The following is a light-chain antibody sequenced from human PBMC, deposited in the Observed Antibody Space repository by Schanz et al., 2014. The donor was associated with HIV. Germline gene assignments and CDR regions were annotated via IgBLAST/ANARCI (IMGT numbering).Light chain of an antibody. CDR2: GAS. CDR3: QQYNHWPIT. CDR1: QSITNTY. J-gene: IGKJ5*01. V-gene: IGKV3-15*01. Sequence: EIVLTQSPGTLSLSPGERATLSCRASQSITNTYLAWYQQKPGQAPRLLIYGASTRATGIPARFSGSRSGTEFTLTITSLQSEDFAVYFCQQYNHWPITFGQGTRLEIK.